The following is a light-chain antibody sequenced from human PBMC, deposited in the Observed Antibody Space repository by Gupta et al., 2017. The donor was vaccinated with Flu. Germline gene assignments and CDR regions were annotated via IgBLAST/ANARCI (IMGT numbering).Light chain of an antibody. CDR1: SSGIETYII. CDR3: NSVTTSTTSGV. CDR2: EVN. V-gene: IGLV2-14*01. J-gene: IGLJ3*02. Sequence: ITISCSITSSGIETYIIVNWYQQQPGKAPKLIIYEVNHRPSGVSNRFSGSKSGGAASLSISELQAEDEAIYYCNSVTTSTTSGVFGGGTKVTVL.